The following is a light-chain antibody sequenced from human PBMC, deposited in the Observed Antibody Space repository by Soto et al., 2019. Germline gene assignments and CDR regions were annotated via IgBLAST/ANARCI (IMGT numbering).Light chain of an antibody. CDR1: QSVSSN. CDR3: QQYNNWPIT. V-gene: IGKV3-15*01. J-gene: IGKJ5*01. CDR2: GAS. Sequence: DIVMTQSPATLSVSPGERVILSCRASQSVSSNLAWYQQKPGQVPRLLIYGASTRATGVPVRFTGSGSGTEFTLTFSSLQSEDFAVYYCQQYNNWPITFGQGTRLEIK.